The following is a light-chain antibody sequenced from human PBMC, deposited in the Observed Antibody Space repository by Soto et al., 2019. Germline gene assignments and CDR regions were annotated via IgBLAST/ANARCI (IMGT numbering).Light chain of an antibody. Sequence: QSALTQPASVSGSPGQSITISCTGTSSDVGGYNYVSWYQQHPGKAPKLMIYDVSKRPSGVSNRFSGSKSGNTASLTIAGLQAEDEGDYHCSSYRSRRSPYVFGPGTKLTVL. CDR1: SSDVGGYNY. J-gene: IGLJ1*01. V-gene: IGLV2-14*01. CDR3: SSYRSRRSPYV. CDR2: DVS.